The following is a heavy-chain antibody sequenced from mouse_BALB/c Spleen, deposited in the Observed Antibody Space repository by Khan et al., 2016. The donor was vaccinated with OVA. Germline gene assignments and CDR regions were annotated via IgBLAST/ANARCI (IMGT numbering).Heavy chain of an antibody. CDR3: ARGGAYYRSDGWFAY. J-gene: IGHJ3*01. CDR1: GYTFTTYT. D-gene: IGHD2-14*01. CDR2: IIPSNDYT. Sequence: QVQLQQSGAELARPGASVKMSCKASGYTFTTYTIHWVKQRPGQGLEWIGYIIPSNDYTNYNQKFKDRATLTADKSSSTAYMQLSSLTSEDSAVYYGARGGAYYRSDGWFAYWGQGTLVTVSA. V-gene: IGHV1-4*01.